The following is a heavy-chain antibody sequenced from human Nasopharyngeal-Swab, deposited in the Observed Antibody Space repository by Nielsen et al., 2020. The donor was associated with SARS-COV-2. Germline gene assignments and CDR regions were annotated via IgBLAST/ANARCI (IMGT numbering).Heavy chain of an antibody. CDR3: AKDESGYTGTYGALDI. V-gene: IGHV3-23*01. D-gene: IGHD1-26*01. CDR2: ISGSGDTT. Sequence: GESLKISCAASGFTFSSFAMSWVRQAPGKGLEWVSIISGSGDTTYYADSVKDRFTISRDNSKNTLYLQTNSLRVEDTAVYYCAKDESGYTGTYGALDIWGQGTMVTVSS. J-gene: IGHJ3*02. CDR1: GFTFSSFA.